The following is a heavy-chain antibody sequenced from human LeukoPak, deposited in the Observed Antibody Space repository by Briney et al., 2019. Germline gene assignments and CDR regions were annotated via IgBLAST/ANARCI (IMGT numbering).Heavy chain of an antibody. CDR3: AKRAITSTILYYDH. J-gene: IGHJ4*02. Sequence: GGSLRLSCATSGFTFNNYAMSWVRQAPGKGLEWVSSISYSDDSTYYADSVKGRFTISRDNSKNTRYLQSNSLRAEDTAVYYCAKRAITSTILYYDHWGQGTLVTVSS. V-gene: IGHV3-23*01. CDR2: ISYSDDST. CDR1: GFTFNNYA. D-gene: IGHD1-26*01.